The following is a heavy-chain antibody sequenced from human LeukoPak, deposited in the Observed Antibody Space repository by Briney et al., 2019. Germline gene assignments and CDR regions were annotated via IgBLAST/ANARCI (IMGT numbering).Heavy chain of an antibody. D-gene: IGHD6-13*01. CDR1: GYSFTSYW. V-gene: IGHV5-51*01. J-gene: IGHJ4*02. Sequence: GESLKISCKGSGYSFTSYWIGWVRQMPGKGLEWMGIIYPGDSDTRYSPSFQGQVTISADKSISTAYLQWSSLKASDTAMYYCVRRYSIQVYYFDYWGQGTLVTVSS. CDR2: IYPGDSDT. CDR3: VRRYSIQVYYFDY.